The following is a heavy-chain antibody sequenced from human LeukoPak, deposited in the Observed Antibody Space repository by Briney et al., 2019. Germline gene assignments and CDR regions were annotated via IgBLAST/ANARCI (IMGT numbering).Heavy chain of an antibody. CDR1: GYTFTGYY. Sequence: GASVKVSCKASGYTFTGYYMHWVRQAPGQGLEWMGWINPNSGGTNYAQKFQGRVTMTRDTSISTAYMELSRLRSDDTAVYYCARSHSSGYIDVFDIWGQGTLVTVSS. CDR2: INPNSGGT. J-gene: IGHJ3*02. CDR3: ARSHSSGYIDVFDI. V-gene: IGHV1-2*02. D-gene: IGHD3-22*01.